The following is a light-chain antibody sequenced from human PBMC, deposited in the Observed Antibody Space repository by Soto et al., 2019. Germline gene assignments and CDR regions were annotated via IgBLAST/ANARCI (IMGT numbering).Light chain of an antibody. CDR1: QSVSSSY. Sequence: EIVLTQSPGTLSLSPGERATLSCRASQSVSSSYLAWYQQKPGQAPRLLIYGASSRATDIPDRFSGSGSGTDFTLTISRLEPEDFAVYYCQQCGSSLWTFGQGTKVDIK. CDR3: QQCGSSLWT. CDR2: GAS. J-gene: IGKJ1*01. V-gene: IGKV3-20*01.